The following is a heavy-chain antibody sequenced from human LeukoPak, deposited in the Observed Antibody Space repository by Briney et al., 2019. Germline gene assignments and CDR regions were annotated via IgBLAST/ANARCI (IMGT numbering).Heavy chain of an antibody. CDR3: ASTYCGGDCYQPIIDY. D-gene: IGHD2-21*02. CDR1: GGSFSGYY. V-gene: IGHV4-34*01. J-gene: IGHJ4*02. Sequence: TSETLSLTCAVYGGSFSGYYWSWIRQPPGKGLEWIGEINHSGSTNYNPSLKSRVTISVDTSKNQFSLKLSSVTAADTAVYYCASTYCGGDCYQPIIDYWGQGTLVTVSS. CDR2: INHSGST.